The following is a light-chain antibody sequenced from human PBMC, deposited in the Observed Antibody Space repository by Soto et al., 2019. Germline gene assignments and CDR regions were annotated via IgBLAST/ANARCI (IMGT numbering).Light chain of an antibody. CDR2: GAS. CDR3: QQYNNWPPAYT. V-gene: IGKV3-15*01. CDR1: QSVSSN. Sequence: EIVMTQSPATLSVSPGERATLSCRASQSVSSNLAWYQQKPGQAPRLRIYGASTRATGIPARFSGSGSGTDCTLTISSLQSEDFAVYDCQQYNNWPPAYTFGQGTKLEIK. J-gene: IGKJ2*01.